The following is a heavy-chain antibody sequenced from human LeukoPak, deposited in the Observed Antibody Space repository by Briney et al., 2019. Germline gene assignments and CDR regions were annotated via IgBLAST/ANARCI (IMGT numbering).Heavy chain of an antibody. J-gene: IGHJ4*02. CDR3: ARGSEWLVSFDY. CDR2: TYTSGST. D-gene: IGHD6-19*01. Sequence: SETLSLTCTVSGGSISSYYWSWIRQPAGKGLEWIGRTYTSGSTNYNPSLKSRVTMSVDTSKYQFSLKLSSVTAADTAVYYCARGSEWLVSFDYWGQGTLVTVSS. V-gene: IGHV4-4*07. CDR1: GGSISSYY.